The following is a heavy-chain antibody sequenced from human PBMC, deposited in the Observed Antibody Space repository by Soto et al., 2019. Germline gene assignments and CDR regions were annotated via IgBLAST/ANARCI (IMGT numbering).Heavy chain of an antibody. J-gene: IGHJ6*02. CDR1: GVSVSSNY. CDR3: TRDQSIVGATGGAYFYYSMDV. D-gene: IGHD1-26*01. Sequence: PGGSLRLSCEVSGVSVSSNYISWVRQAPGKGLEWVSVLFSGGSTYYADSVQGRFTISRDTSKSTVYLQMHSLTAEDTAVYYCTRDQSIVGATGGAYFYYSMDVWGQGTTVTVSS. CDR2: LFSGGST. V-gene: IGHV3-53*01.